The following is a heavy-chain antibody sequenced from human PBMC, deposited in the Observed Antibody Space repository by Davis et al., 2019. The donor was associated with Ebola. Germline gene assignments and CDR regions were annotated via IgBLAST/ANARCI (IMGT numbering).Heavy chain of an antibody. Sequence: GSLRLSCSVSGGPININYWSWIRQPPGKGLEWIGNIYYSGRTDYNPSLNSRVSMSIDTSKNQFSLTLSSVTAADTAVYYCARDKSQGYYDSTGYWHGMDVWGRGTTVIVSS. V-gene: IGHV4-59*13. CDR1: GGPININY. D-gene: IGHD3-22*01. CDR2: IYYSGRT. CDR3: ARDKSQGYYDSTGYWHGMDV. J-gene: IGHJ6*04.